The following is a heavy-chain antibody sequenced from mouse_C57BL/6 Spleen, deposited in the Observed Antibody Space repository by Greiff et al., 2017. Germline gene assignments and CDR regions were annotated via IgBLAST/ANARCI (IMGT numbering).Heavy chain of an antibody. CDR2: ISYDGSN. J-gene: IGHJ3*01. CDR1: GYSITSGYY. D-gene: IGHD2-3*01. V-gene: IGHV3-6*01. Sequence: EVQLVESGPGLVKPSQSLSLTCSVTGYSITSGYYWNWIRQFPGNKLEWMGYISYDGSNNYNPSLKNRISITRDTSKNQFFLKLNSVTTEDTATYYCARVRDGYSSWFAYWGQGTLVTVSA. CDR3: ARVRDGYSSWFAY.